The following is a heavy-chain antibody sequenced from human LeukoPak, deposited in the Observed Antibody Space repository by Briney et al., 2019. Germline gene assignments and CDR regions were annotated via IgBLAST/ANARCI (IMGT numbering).Heavy chain of an antibody. J-gene: IGHJ4*02. CDR1: GFTFSSYA. CDR3: ATHHRTDGSIY. CDR2: ISGSGGST. D-gene: IGHD3-10*01. V-gene: IGHV3-23*01. Sequence: GGSLRLSCAASGFTFSSYAMSWVRQAPGKGLEWVSAISGSGGSTYYADSVKGLFTISRDNSKNTLYLQMNSLRAEDTAVYYCATHHRTDGSIYWGQGTLVTVSS.